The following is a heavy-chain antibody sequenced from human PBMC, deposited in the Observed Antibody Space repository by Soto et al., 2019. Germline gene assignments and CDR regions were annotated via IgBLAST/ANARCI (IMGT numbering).Heavy chain of an antibody. J-gene: IGHJ1*01. CDR3: ALSVVLISPPAD. CDR2: INPSGGST. CDR1: GYTFTSYY. V-gene: IGHV1-46*01. Sequence: ASVKVSCKASGYTFTSYYMHWVRQAPGQGLEWMGIINPSGGSTSYAQKFQGRVTMTRDTSTSTVYMELSSLRSEDTAVYYCALSVVLISPPADWGQGTLVPGSS. D-gene: IGHD3-3*01.